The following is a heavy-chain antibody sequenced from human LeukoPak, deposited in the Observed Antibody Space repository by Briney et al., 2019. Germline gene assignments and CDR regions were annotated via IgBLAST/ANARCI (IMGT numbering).Heavy chain of an antibody. CDR3: ARESTRERPGC. V-gene: IGHV3-48*04. D-gene: IGHD5/OR15-5a*01. J-gene: IGHJ4*02. Sequence: GGSLRLSCAASGFTFSSYSMDWVRQAPGKGLEWGSYISSSSSTIYYADSVKGRFTISRDNAKNSLYLQMSSLRAEDTAVYYCARESTRERPGCWGQGTLVTVSS. CDR1: GFTFSSYS. CDR2: ISSSSSTI.